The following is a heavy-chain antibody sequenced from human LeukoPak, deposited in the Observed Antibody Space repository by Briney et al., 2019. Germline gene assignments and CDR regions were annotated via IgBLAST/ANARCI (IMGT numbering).Heavy chain of an antibody. CDR3: TSRAGLLLLPDYYYGMDV. J-gene: IGHJ6*02. CDR1: GFTFSGSA. Sequence: GGSLRLSCAASGFTFSGSAMHWVRQASGKGLEWVGRIRSKANSYATAYAASVKGRFTISRDDSKNTAYLQMNSLKTEDTAVYYCTSRAGLLLLPDYYYGMDVWGQGTTVTVSS. CDR2: IRSKANSYAT. V-gene: IGHV3-73*01. D-gene: IGHD2-15*01.